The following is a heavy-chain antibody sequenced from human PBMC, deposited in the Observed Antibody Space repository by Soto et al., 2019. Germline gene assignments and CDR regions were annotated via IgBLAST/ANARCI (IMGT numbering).Heavy chain of an antibody. J-gene: IGHJ4*02. Sequence: SETLSLTCNVSGGSITGYHWSWIRQPPGKGLEWIGYIYYSGSTNYNPSLKSRVTISVDTSKNQFSLKLSSVTAADTAVYYCARRYGRNFDYWGQGTLVTVSS. V-gene: IGHV4-59*01. CDR2: IYYSGST. CDR1: GGSITGYH. CDR3: ARRYGRNFDY. D-gene: IGHD1-20*01.